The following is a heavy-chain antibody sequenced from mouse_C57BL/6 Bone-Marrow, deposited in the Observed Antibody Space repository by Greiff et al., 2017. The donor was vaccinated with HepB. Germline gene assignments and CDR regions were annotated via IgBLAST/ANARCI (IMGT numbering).Heavy chain of an antibody. Sequence: EVKLMESGPGMVKPSQSLSLTCTVTGYSITSGYDWHWIRHFPGNKLEWMGYISYSGSTNYNPSLKSRISITHDTSKNHFFLKLNSVTTEDTATYYCARATTVVAAHWYFDVWGTGTTVTVSS. V-gene: IGHV3-1*01. CDR1: GYSITSGYD. CDR3: ARATTVVAAHWYFDV. CDR2: ISYSGST. D-gene: IGHD1-1*01. J-gene: IGHJ1*03.